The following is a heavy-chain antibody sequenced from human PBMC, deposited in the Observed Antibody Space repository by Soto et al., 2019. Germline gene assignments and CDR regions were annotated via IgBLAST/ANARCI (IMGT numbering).Heavy chain of an antibody. V-gene: IGHV3-48*03. Sequence: EVQLVESGGGLVQPGGSLRLSCAVSGFTFSSSEMYWVRQAPGKGLEWISYIHPSGQPIFYADSVKGRFTISRDNANTSLFLQMNSLRAEDTAVDYCARRASRWGQGTMVTVSS. CDR2: IHPSGQPI. J-gene: IGHJ3*01. CDR1: GFTFSSSE. D-gene: IGHD1-26*01. CDR3: ARRASR.